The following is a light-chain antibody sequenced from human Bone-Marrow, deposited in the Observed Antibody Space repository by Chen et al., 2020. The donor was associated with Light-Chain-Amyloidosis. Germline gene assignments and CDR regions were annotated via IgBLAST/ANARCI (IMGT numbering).Light chain of an antibody. CDR3: QQRSNWPPLT. Sequence: EIVLTQSPATLSLSPGERATLSCRASQSVSSYLAWYQQKPGQAPRLLIYDASNRATGIPDRFSGSGSGTDFNLTISSLEPEDFAVYYCQQRSNWPPLTFGQGTRLEIK. CDR1: QSVSSY. V-gene: IGKV3-11*01. CDR2: DAS. J-gene: IGKJ5*01.